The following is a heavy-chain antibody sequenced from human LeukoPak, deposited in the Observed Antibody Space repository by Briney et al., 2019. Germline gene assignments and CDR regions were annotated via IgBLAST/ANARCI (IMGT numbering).Heavy chain of an antibody. Sequence: GGSLRLSCAASGFTFSNYLMHWVRQAPGKGLVWVSRINVDETNAYADSVRGRFTISRDNAKNTLYLQMNSLRPEDTAVYYCAKEGGDCSNYACPLGSWGQGTLVTVSA. CDR1: GFTFSNYL. J-gene: IGHJ4*02. CDR3: AKEGGDCSNYACPLGS. V-gene: IGHV3-74*01. D-gene: IGHD2-2*01. CDR2: INVDETNA.